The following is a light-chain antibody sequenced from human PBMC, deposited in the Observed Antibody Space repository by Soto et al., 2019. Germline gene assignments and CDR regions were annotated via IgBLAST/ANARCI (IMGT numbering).Light chain of an antibody. CDR2: ANT. J-gene: IGLJ1*01. CDR3: QSYDSSLSGYV. Sequence: QSVLTQPPSVSGAPGQRVTMSCTGSSYNIGAGFDVHWYQQLPGTAPRLLIYANTKRPSGVPDRFSGSRSGTSISLAITGLRAEDEADYFCQSYDSSLSGYVFGTGTKLTVL. CDR1: SYNIGAGFD. V-gene: IGLV1-40*01.